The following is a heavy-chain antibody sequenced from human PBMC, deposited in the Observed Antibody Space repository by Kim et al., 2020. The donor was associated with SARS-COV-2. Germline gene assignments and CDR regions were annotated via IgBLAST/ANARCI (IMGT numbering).Heavy chain of an antibody. J-gene: IGHJ5*02. CDR2: ISSSSSYT. Sequence: GGSLRLSCAASGFTFSDYYMSWIRQAPGKGLEWVSYISSSSSYTNYADSVKGRFTISRDNAKNSLYLQMNSLRAEDTAVYYCAREEGYCSSTSCSQIGWFDAWGQGTLVTVSS. CDR1: GFTFSDYY. CDR3: AREEGYCSSTSCSQIGWFDA. V-gene: IGHV3-11*06. D-gene: IGHD2-2*01.